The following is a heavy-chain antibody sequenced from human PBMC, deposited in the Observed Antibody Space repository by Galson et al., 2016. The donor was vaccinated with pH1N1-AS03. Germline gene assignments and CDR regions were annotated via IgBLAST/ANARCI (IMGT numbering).Heavy chain of an antibody. CDR2: ISSDASGT. D-gene: IGHD6-13*01. CDR3: ARGPVSYSNYWFPPPDY. J-gene: IGHJ4*02. CDR1: GFTFSDYA. V-gene: IGHV3-64*01. Sequence: SLRLSCAASGFTFSDYAMHWVRQAPGKGLEYVSAISSDASGTYYANSVKGRFTISRDNSKNTVYLQMGSPRAEDMAVYYCARGPVSYSNYWFPPPDYWGQGTLVTVSS.